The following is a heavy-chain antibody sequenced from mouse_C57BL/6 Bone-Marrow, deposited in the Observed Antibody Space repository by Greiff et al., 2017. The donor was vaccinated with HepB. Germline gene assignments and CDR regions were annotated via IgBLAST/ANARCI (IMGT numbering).Heavy chain of an antibody. CDR3: AKMLRELAWLAY. CDR1: GFSLTSYG. Sequence: QVQLKQSGPGLVQPSQSLSITCTVSGFSLTSYGVHWVRQSPGKGLEWLGVIWRGGSTDYNAAFMSRLSITKDNSKSQVFLKMNSLQADEPAIYYCAKMLRELAWLAYWGQGTLVTVSA. D-gene: IGHD4-1*01. J-gene: IGHJ3*01. CDR2: IWRGGST. V-gene: IGHV2-5*01.